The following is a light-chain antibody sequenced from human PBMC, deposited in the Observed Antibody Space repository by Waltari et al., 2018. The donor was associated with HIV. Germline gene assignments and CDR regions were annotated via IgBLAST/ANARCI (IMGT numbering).Light chain of an antibody. CDR2: EGS. CDR3: CSYAGSSTFVV. CDR1: SSDVGSYNL. V-gene: IGLV2-23*03. Sequence: QSALTQPASVSGSPGQSITISCTGTSSDVGSYNLVSWYQQHPGKAPKLMIYEGSKRPSVVSNRFSGSKSGNTASLTISWLQAEDEADYYCCSYAGSSTFVVFGGGTKLTVL. J-gene: IGLJ2*01.